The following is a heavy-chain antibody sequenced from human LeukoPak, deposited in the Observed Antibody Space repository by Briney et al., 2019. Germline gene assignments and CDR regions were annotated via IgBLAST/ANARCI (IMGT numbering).Heavy chain of an antibody. Sequence: GGSLRLSCAASGFTVSSNYMSWVRQAPGKGLEWVSVIYSGGSTYYADSVKGRFTISRDNSKNTLYLQMNSLRAEDTGVYYCAKDHYWSIDYWGRGTLVTVSS. V-gene: IGHV3-53*01. J-gene: IGHJ4*02. CDR2: IYSGGST. CDR1: GFTVSSNY. D-gene: IGHD3-3*01. CDR3: AKDHYWSIDY.